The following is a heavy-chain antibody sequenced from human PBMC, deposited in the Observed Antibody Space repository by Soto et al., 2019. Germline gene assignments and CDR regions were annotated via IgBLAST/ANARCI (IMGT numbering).Heavy chain of an antibody. J-gene: IGHJ4*02. CDR3: AKRNSFTMIVVAFFDY. Sequence: GGSRRLSCAASGFTFSSYAMSWVRQAPGKGLEWVSAISGSGGSTYYADSVKGRFTISRDNSKNTLYLQMNSLRAEDTAVYYCAKRNSFTMIVVAFFDYWGQGTLVTVSS. V-gene: IGHV3-23*01. D-gene: IGHD3-22*01. CDR2: ISGSGGST. CDR1: GFTFSSYA.